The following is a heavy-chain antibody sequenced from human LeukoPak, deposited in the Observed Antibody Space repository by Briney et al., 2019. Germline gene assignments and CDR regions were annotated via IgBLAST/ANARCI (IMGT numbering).Heavy chain of an antibody. CDR1: GGTFSSYA. Sequence: ASVKVSCKASGGTFSSYAITWVRQAPGQGLEWMGGIIPIFGTANYAQKLQGRVTITADESTSTAYMELSSLRSEDTAVYYCARKPGLSAYDHQLDYWGQGTLVSVSS. CDR3: ARKPGLSAYDHQLDY. V-gene: IGHV1-69*13. J-gene: IGHJ4*02. D-gene: IGHD5-12*01. CDR2: IIPIFGTA.